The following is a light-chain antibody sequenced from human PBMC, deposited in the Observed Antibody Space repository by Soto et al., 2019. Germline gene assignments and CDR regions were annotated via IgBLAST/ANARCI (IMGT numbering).Light chain of an antibody. CDR2: EVS. V-gene: IGLV2-14*01. CDR3: SSYTSSSTLYV. Sequence: QSALTQPASVSGSPGQSITISCTGTSSDVGGHNYVSWYQQYPGKAPKLMIYEVSNRPSGVSNRFSGSKSGNTASLTISGLQAEGEADYYCSSYTSSSTLYVFGTGTKLTVL. J-gene: IGLJ1*01. CDR1: SSDVGGHNY.